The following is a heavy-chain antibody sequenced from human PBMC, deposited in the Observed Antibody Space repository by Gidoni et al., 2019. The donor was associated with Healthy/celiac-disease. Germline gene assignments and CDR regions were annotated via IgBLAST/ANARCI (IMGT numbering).Heavy chain of an antibody. Sequence: QVQLVQSGAEEKKPGASVKVSCKASGYTFTTYAMHWVRQAPGQRLERMGWINAGNGNTKYSQKFQGRVTITRDTSASTAYMELSSLRSEDTAVYYCARGTYYDFWSGRRVRAKGDYWGQGTLVTVSS. D-gene: IGHD3-3*01. CDR3: ARGTYYDFWSGRRVRAKGDY. V-gene: IGHV1-3*05. CDR2: INAGNGNT. J-gene: IGHJ4*02. CDR1: GYTFTTYA.